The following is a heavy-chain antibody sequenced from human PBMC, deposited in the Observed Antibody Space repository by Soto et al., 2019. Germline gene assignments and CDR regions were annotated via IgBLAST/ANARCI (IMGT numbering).Heavy chain of an antibody. D-gene: IGHD6-25*01. CDR3: TRLAPASFQFDY. CDR2: IKTKTDTYAT. Sequence: PGWSSKLASAACRVRLKVSAIHGARKASGKGLEWVGRIKTKTDTYATAFAASVRGRFTISRDDSINTAYLHMGSLKIDDTAVYYCTRLAPASFQFDYWGQGVLGTVPS. V-gene: IGHV3-73*01. J-gene: IGHJ5*01. CDR1: RVRLKVSA.